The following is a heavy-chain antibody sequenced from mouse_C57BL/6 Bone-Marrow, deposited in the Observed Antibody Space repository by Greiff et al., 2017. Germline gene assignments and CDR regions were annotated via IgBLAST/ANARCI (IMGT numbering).Heavy chain of an antibody. CDR2: IDHSDSST. CDR3: ARFDGNYWYFDV. J-gene: IGHJ1*03. D-gene: IGHD2-1*01. Sequence: VQLQQPGAELVMPGASVKLSCKASGYTFTSYWMHWVKQSPGQGLEWIGEIDHSDSSTNYNQKFKGKSTLTVDKSSSTAYMQLSSLTSEDSAVYYCARFDGNYWYFDVWGTGTTVTVSS. CDR1: GYTFTSYW. V-gene: IGHV1-69*01.